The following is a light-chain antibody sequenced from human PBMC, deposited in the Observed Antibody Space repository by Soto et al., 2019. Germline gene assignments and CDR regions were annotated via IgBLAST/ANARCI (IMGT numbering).Light chain of an antibody. CDR1: RSDIGNTNL. Sequence: QAVLTQPPSTTGSPGGSVAISCNGTRSDIGNTNLVSWYQQHPGEAPKLLIFEINKRPSGVPGRVSGSKSGNTASLTVSGXLAEDEADYYCGSYAGNANFFFGTGTKVTVL. J-gene: IGLJ1*01. CDR3: GSYAGNANFF. CDR2: EIN. V-gene: IGLV2-8*01.